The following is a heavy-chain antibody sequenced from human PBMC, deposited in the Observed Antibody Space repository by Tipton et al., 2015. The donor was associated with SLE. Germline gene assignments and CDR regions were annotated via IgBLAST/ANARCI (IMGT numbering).Heavy chain of an antibody. V-gene: IGHV4-39*07. CDR1: NGSISSSPYY. CDR2: IYYSGST. J-gene: IGHJ6*03. Sequence: TLSLTCTVSNGSISSSPYYWGWIRQSPGKGLEWVGSIYYSGSTYYNPSPKSRVTIPVDTSRNQCSLNLTSVTAADTAVYYCARCPYYYMDVWGKGTTVTVSS. CDR3: ARCPYYYMDV.